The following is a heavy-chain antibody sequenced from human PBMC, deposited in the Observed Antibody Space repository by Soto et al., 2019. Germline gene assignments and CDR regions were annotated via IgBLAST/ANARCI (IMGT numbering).Heavy chain of an antibody. CDR1: GFSLSTSGVG. Sequence: QITLKESGPTLVKPTQTLTLTCTFSGFSLSTSGVGVGWIRQPPGKALEWLALIYWDDDKRHSPSLQSRLTITNDTPXXRXVXXMTNMDRVDTATYYCAHRSCSGGSCYRRRGYYFDYWGQGALVTVSS. CDR2: IYWDDDK. CDR3: AHRSCSGGSCYRRRGYYFDY. J-gene: IGHJ4*02. V-gene: IGHV2-5*02. D-gene: IGHD2-15*01.